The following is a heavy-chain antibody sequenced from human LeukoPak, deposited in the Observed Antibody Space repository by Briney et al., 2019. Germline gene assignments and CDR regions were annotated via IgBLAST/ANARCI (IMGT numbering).Heavy chain of an antibody. Sequence: PSETLSLTCAVYGGSFSGYYWSWIRHPPGKGLELIGEINHSGSTNYNPSLKSRVTISVDTSKNQFSLRLSSVTAADTAVYYCARGRGLRYFDWLPSGFDPWGQGTLVTVSS. D-gene: IGHD3-9*01. J-gene: IGHJ5*02. CDR2: INHSGST. CDR3: ARGRGLRYFDWLPSGFDP. CDR1: GGSFSGYY. V-gene: IGHV4-34*01.